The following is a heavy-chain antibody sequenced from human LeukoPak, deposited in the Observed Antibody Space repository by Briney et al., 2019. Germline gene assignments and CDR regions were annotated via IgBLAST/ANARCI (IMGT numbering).Heavy chain of an antibody. D-gene: IGHD1-26*01. V-gene: IGHV4-59*01. CDR3: ARDAEGTGAFDY. CDR2: IYYSGST. J-gene: IGHJ4*02. Sequence: SETLPLTCTVSGGSISSYYWSWIRQPPGKGLEWIGYIYYSGSTNYNPSLKSRVTISVDTSKNQFSLKLSSVTAADTAVYYCARDAEGTGAFDYWGQGTLVTVSS. CDR1: GGSISSYY.